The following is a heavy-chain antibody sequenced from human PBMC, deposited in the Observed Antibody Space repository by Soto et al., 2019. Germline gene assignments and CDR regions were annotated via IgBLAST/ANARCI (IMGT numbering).Heavy chain of an antibody. D-gene: IGHD3-10*01. Sequence: VQLVESGGGVVQPGRSLRLSCAASGVTFSSYGMHWVRQAPGKGLEWVAVISYDGSNKYYADSVKGRFTISRDNSKNTLYLQMNSLRAEDTAVYYCAITRITMVRGVNYYMDVWGKGTTVTVSS. J-gene: IGHJ6*03. CDR3: AITRITMVRGVNYYMDV. CDR2: ISYDGSNK. V-gene: IGHV3-30*03. CDR1: GVTFSSYG.